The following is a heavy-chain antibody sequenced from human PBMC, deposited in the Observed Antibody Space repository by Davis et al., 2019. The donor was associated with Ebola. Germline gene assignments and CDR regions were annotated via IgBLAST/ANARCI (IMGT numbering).Heavy chain of an antibody. CDR1: GYSFINYW. CDR3: ASGTYYDFWSGYYI. CDR2: IYPGDSDT. J-gene: IGHJ4*02. V-gene: IGHV5-51*07. D-gene: IGHD3-3*01. Sequence: GGFLRLSCKGSGYSFINYWIGWVHQMPGKGLEWMGIIYPGDSDTRYSPSFQGQVTISADKSISTAYLQWSSLKASDTAMYYCASGTYYDFWSGYYIWGQGTLVTASS.